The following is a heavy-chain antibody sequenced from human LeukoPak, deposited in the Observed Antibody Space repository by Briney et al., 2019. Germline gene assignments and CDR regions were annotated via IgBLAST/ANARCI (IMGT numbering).Heavy chain of an antibody. D-gene: IGHD6-19*01. Sequence: GGSLRLSCAASGFTFSSYWMSWVRQAPGKGLEWVANIKQDGSEKYYVDSVEGRFTISRDNAKNSLYLQMNSLRAEDTAVYYCAREGAVAVFDYWGQGTLVTVSS. CDR3: AREGAVAVFDY. J-gene: IGHJ4*02. CDR1: GFTFSSYW. V-gene: IGHV3-7*05. CDR2: IKQDGSEK.